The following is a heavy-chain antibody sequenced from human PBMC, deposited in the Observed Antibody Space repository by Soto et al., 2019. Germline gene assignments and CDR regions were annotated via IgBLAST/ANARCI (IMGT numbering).Heavy chain of an antibody. CDR1: GFTFSSYA. CDR3: ARGSIAAAGSPAYFDY. J-gene: IGHJ4*02. D-gene: IGHD6-13*01. V-gene: IGHV3-30-3*01. Sequence: QVQLVESGGGVVQPGRSLRLSCAASGFTFSSYAMHWVRQAPGKGLEWVAVISYDGSNKYYADSVKGRFTISRDNSKNPLYLQMNSLRAEDTAVYYCARGSIAAAGSPAYFDYWGQGTLVTVSS. CDR2: ISYDGSNK.